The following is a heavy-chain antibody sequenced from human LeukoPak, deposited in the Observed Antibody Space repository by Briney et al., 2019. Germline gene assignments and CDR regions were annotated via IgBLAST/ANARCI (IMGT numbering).Heavy chain of an antibody. V-gene: IGHV3-30-3*01. J-gene: IGHJ4*02. CDR2: ISYDGSNK. CDR3: ATEDINGYSSFDY. D-gene: IGHD6-19*01. Sequence: PGGSLRLSCAASGFTFSSYAMHWVRQAPGKGLEWVAVISYDGSNKYYADSVKGRFTISRDNSKNTLYLQMNSLRAEDTVVYYCATEDINGYSSFDYWGQGTLVTVSS. CDR1: GFTFSSYA.